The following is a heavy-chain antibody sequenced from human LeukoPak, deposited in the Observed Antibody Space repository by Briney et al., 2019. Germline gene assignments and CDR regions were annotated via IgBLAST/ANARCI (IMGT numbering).Heavy chain of an antibody. J-gene: IGHJ4*02. CDR2: ISVSGSNT. D-gene: IGHD2-21*02. CDR1: GFTLSSYA. V-gene: IGHV3-23*01. Sequence: GGSLRLSCAASGFTLSSYAMTWVRQAPGKGLEWVSSISVSGSNTYYADSVQGRFTISRDSSKSTLYLQMNSLRAEDTAVYFCAKARIVIVTAIPFDFWGQGALVTVSS. CDR3: AKARIVIVTAIPFDF.